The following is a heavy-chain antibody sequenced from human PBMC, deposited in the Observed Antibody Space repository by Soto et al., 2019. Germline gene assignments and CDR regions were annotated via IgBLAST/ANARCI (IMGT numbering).Heavy chain of an antibody. CDR3: TTDRGISVRPAFDS. J-gene: IGHJ4*02. V-gene: IGHV3-15*01. D-gene: IGHD6-6*01. CDR1: GFVFANGW. CDR2: IKSKTDGGTS. Sequence: GSLRLSCVASGFVFANGWMSWVRQAPGKGLEWVARIKSKTDGGTSDHAAPVKGRFTVSRDDSQNTLYLQMSSLTTDDTAVYYCTTDRGISVRPAFDSWGQGTLVTVSS.